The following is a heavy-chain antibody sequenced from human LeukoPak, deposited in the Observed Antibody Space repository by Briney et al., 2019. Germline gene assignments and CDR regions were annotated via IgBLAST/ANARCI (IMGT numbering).Heavy chain of an antibody. Sequence: SETLSLTCTVSGGSISSYYWNWIQQPPGKGLEWIGYMYYSGSTNYNPSLKSRVTISVDTSKNQFSLKLSSVTAADTAVYYCARRVVRGVSDAFDIWGQGTMVTVSS. J-gene: IGHJ3*02. CDR1: GGSISSYY. V-gene: IGHV4-59*01. CDR2: MYYSGST. D-gene: IGHD3-10*01. CDR3: ARRVVRGVSDAFDI.